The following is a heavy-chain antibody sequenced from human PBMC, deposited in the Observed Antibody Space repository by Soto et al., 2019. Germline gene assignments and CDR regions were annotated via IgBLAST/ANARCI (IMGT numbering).Heavy chain of an antibody. V-gene: IGHV5-51*01. Sequence: GESLKISCKGSGYSFTSYWIGWVRQMPGKGLEWMGIIYPGDSDTRYSPSFQGQVTISADKSISTAYLQWSSLKASDTAMYYCARDEIKIWSYVGSFDYWGQGTLVTSPQ. D-gene: IGHD3-10*01. CDR3: ARDEIKIWSYVGSFDY. J-gene: IGHJ4*02. CDR2: IYPGDSDT. CDR1: GYSFTSYW.